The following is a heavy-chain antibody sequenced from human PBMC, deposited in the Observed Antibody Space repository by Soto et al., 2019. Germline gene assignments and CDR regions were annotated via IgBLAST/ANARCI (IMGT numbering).Heavy chain of an antibody. CDR1: GGSISSGDYY. Sequence: SETLSLTCSVSGGSISSGDYYWNWIRQPPGKGLEWIGHIYYSGSTYYNSSLKSRVTISLDTSKNQFSLKLSSVTAADTAVYYCAKTMVRGVMFWFDPWGQGTLVTVSS. J-gene: IGHJ5*02. D-gene: IGHD3-10*01. V-gene: IGHV4-30-4*02. CDR2: IYYSGST. CDR3: AKTMVRGVMFWFDP.